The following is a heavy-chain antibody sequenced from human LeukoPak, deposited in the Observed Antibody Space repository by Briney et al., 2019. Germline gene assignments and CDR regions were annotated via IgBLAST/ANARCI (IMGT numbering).Heavy chain of an antibody. V-gene: IGHV4-4*07. CDR3: ARRAANYYGMDV. CDR2: IYTSGRT. J-gene: IGHJ6*02. CDR1: GGSINSYY. D-gene: IGHD6-13*01. Sequence: SETLSLTCTVSGGSINSYYWSWIRQPAVKGLEWIGHIYTSGRTNFNPSLKSRVSMSVDTSKNQFSLKLSSVTAADTAVYYCARRAANYYGMDVWGQGTTVTVSS.